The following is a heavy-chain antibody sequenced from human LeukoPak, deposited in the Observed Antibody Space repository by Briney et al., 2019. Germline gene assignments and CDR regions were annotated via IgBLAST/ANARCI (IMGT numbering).Heavy chain of an antibody. CDR2: IKRDGNEK. J-gene: IGHJ5*01. CDR1: GFTFSSYW. D-gene: IGHD3-10*01. CDR3: AKEGAYPIITYDS. Sequence: GGSLRLSCAASGFTFSSYWMNWVRQAPGKGLEWVANIKRDGNEKNYVDSVRGRFSISRDNAKNSLYLQMDSLRAEDAAVYYCAKEGAYPIITYDSWGQGALVTVSS. V-gene: IGHV3-7*01.